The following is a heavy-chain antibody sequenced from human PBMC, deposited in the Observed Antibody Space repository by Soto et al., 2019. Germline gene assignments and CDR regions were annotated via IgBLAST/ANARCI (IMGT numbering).Heavy chain of an antibody. V-gene: IGHV3-13*01. CDR3: ASWGYCSSTSCYGAVAGPYGMDV. CDR2: IGTAGDT. CDR1: GFTFSSYD. D-gene: IGHD2-2*01. J-gene: IGHJ6*02. Sequence: RGSLRLSCAASGFTFSSYDMHWVRQATGKGLEWVSAIGTAGDTYYPGSVKGRFTTSRENAKNSLYLQMNSLRAGDTAVYYCASWGYCSSTSCYGAVAGPYGMDVWGQGTTVTVSS.